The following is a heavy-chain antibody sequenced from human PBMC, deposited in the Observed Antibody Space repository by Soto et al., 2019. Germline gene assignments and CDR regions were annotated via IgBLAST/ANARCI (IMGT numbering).Heavy chain of an antibody. Sequence: GESLKISCKASGYTFTSYWVGWVRQMPGKGLEWMGFIYPGDSDVRYSPSFEGQVTISVDTSINTAYLRWNSLKASDTAIYYCARQPDYNILPSYLYYFDYWGQGTRVTVSS. J-gene: IGHJ4*02. CDR1: GYTFTSYW. V-gene: IGHV5-51*01. CDR2: IYPGDSDV. D-gene: IGHD3-9*01. CDR3: ARQPDYNILPSYLYYFDY.